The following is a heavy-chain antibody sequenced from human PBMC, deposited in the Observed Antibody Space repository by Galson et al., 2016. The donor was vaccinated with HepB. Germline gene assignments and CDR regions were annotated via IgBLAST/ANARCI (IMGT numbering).Heavy chain of an antibody. CDR3: ARVRDGYNTHFYYGMDV. J-gene: IGHJ6*02. CDR2: IINLYGTA. Sequence: SVKVSCKASGGTFSSYAISWVRQAPGQGLEWMGVIINLYGTASYALKFQGRVTITADESTSTAHMEVSSRRYEDTAVYYCARVRDGYNTHFYYGMDVWGQGTSVTLS. D-gene: IGHD5-24*01. V-gene: IGHV1-69*13. CDR1: GGTFSSYA.